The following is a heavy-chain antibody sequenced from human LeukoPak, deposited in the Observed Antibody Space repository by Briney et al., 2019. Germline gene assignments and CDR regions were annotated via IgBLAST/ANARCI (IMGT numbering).Heavy chain of an antibody. CDR2: IYTSGST. Sequence: SETLSLTCTVSGGSISSGSYYWSWIRQPAGKGLEWIGRIYTSGSTNYNPSLKSRVTISVDTSKNQFSLKLSSVTAADTAVYYCARGSSGCCYYYYMDVWGKGTTVTTSS. CDR3: ARGSSGCCYYYYMDV. V-gene: IGHV4-61*02. J-gene: IGHJ6*03. D-gene: IGHD6-19*01. CDR1: GGSISSGSYY.